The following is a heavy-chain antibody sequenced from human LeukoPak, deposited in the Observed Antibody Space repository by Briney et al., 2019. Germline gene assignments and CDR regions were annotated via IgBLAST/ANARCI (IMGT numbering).Heavy chain of an antibody. Sequence: GASVKVSRKASGYTFTGYYMHWVRQAPGQGLEWMGWINPNSGGTNYAQKFQGRVTMTRDTSISTAYMELSRLRSDDTAVYYCARPPRYCSSTSCYDFDYWGQGTLVTVSS. V-gene: IGHV1-2*02. J-gene: IGHJ4*02. CDR1: GYTFTGYY. CDR3: ARPPRYCSSTSCYDFDY. CDR2: INPNSGGT. D-gene: IGHD2-2*01.